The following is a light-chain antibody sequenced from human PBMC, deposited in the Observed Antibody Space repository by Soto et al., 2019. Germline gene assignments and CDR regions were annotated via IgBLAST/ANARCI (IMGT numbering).Light chain of an antibody. J-gene: IGKJ3*01. CDR2: DAS. V-gene: IGKV3-11*01. CDR1: QSVSSY. Sequence: EIVLTQSPATLSLSPGERATLSCRASQSVSSYLDWYHQKPGQAPRLLIYDASNRATGIPARFSGSGSGTDFTLTISSLEPEDFAVYYCQQRSNWPPFTFGPGTKVDIK. CDR3: QQRSNWPPFT.